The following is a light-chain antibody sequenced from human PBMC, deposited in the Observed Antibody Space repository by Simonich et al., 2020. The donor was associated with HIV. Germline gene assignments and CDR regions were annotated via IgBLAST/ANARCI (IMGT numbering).Light chain of an antibody. CDR2: EGS. V-gene: IGLV2-23*01. CDR3: AAWDDSLNGPV. CDR1: SSDVGRYNL. Sequence: QSALTQPASVSGSPGQSITISCTGTSSDVGRYNLVSWYQQHPGKAPKLMIYEGSKRPSGVSNRFSGSKSGNTASLTISGLQAEDEADYYCAAWDDSLNGPVFGGGTKLTVL. J-gene: IGLJ2*01.